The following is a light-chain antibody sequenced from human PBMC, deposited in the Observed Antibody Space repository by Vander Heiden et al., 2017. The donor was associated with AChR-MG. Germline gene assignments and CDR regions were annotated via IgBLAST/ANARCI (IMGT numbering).Light chain of an antibody. J-gene: IGKJ5*01. CDR3: QESSSTLIS. V-gene: IGKV1-39*01. CDR2: AAS. Sequence: IQMTQSPSSLSASVGDRVTITCRASQSISTYLNWYQQKPGKAPKLLIYAASSLQSGVPSRFSGSGSETDFTLTISSLQPEDFATYYCQESSSTLISFGQGTRLDIK. CDR1: QSISTY.